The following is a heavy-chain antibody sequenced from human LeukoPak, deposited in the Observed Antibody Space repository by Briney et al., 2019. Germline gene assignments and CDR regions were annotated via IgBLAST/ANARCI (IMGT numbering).Heavy chain of an antibody. D-gene: IGHD6-19*01. V-gene: IGHV3-23*01. CDR2: ISDNGGST. J-gene: IGHJ4*02. CDR1: GFTFSSYA. CDR3: ARAVAGTTGLWDY. Sequence: GGSLRLSCAASGFTFSSYAMSWVRQSPGKGLERVSAISDNGGSTYYADSVKGRFTISRDNSKNTLYLQINTLRAEDTAVYYCARAVAGTTGLWDYWGQGTLVTVSS.